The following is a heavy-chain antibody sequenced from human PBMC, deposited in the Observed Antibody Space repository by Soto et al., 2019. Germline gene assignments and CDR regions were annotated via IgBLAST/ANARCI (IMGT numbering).Heavy chain of an antibody. J-gene: IGHJ6*03. V-gene: IGHV3-30*18. CDR1: GFTFSSYG. D-gene: IGHD1-7*01. CDR3: AKDVTGTHYYYYYMDV. Sequence: GGSLRLSCAASGFTFSSYGMHWVRKAPGKGLEWVAVISYDGSNKYYADSVKGRFTISRDNSKNTLYLQMNSLRAEDTAVYYCAKDVTGTHYYYYYMDVWGKGTTVTVSS. CDR2: ISYDGSNK.